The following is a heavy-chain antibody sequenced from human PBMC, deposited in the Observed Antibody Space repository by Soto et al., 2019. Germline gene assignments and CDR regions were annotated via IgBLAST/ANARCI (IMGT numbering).Heavy chain of an antibody. J-gene: IGHJ4*02. D-gene: IGHD4-17*01. CDR3: ARDMDGDPFDY. CDR2: INPSGGST. V-gene: IGHV1-46*01. CDR1: GHTLTSYY. Sequence: QVQLVQSGAEVKKPGASVKVSCKASGHTLTSYYMHWVRQAPGQGLEWMGIINPSGGSTSYAQKFQGRVTMTRDTSTSTVYMELSSLRSEDTAVYYCARDMDGDPFDYWGQGTLVTVSS.